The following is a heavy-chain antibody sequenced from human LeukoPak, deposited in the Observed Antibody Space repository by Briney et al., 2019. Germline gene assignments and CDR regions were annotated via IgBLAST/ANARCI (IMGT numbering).Heavy chain of an antibody. Sequence: PSETLSLTCTVSGGSMSSYYWSWIRQPPGKGLEWIGYIYYSGSTKYNPSLKSRVTISVDTSKNQFSLRLSSVTAADTAVYYCARGARAGYNLEPFDYWGQGTLVTVSS. J-gene: IGHJ4*02. D-gene: IGHD5-24*01. CDR1: GGSMSSYY. CDR3: ARGARAGYNLEPFDY. V-gene: IGHV4-59*08. CDR2: IYYSGST.